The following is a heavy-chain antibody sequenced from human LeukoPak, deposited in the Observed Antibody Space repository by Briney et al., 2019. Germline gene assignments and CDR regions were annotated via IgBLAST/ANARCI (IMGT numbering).Heavy chain of an antibody. J-gene: IGHJ2*01. D-gene: IGHD3-9*01. CDR3: ARRTNYDTLTGCNYWYFDL. Sequence: PSETLSLTCTVSGVSISDYYWSWVRQPPGKGLEWIGYIYYTGSTDYNPSLKSRVTMSVDTSKNQFSLNLRSVTATDTAVYYCARRTNYDTLTGCNYWYFDLWGRGTLVTVSS. CDR2: IYYTGST. V-gene: IGHV4-59*01. CDR1: GVSISDYY.